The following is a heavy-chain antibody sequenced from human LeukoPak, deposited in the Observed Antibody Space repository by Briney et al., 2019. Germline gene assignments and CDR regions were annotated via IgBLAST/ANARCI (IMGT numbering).Heavy chain of an antibody. CDR2: IFHDGTT. D-gene: IGHD1-1*01. CDR1: GDSLSNYY. V-gene: IGHV4-59*04. J-gene: IGHJ4*02. CDR3: ARRVVAGTTVDF. Sequence: PSETLSLTCTVSGDSLSNYYWNWIRQPPEKGLEWIGSIFHDGTTYYSPSLKSRVTVSVDTSLNQFSLSLMSMTAADTAVYYCARRVVAGTTVDFWGQGNLVTVSS.